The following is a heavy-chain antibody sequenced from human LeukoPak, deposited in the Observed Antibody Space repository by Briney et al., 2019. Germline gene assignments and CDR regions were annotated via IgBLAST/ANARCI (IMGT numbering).Heavy chain of an antibody. CDR2: ITYSGST. D-gene: IGHD5-12*01. CDR3: ARGGVGGYDYFDS. V-gene: IGHV4-30-4*01. Sequence: PSQTLSLTCTVSGGSISSDDYYWGWIRQPPGKGLEWIGHITYSGSTDYSPSLRSRVTMSVDTSKNQSSLKLNSVTAAETAMYFCARGGVGGYDYFDSWGQGTLVAVSS. CDR1: GGSISSDDYY. J-gene: IGHJ4*02.